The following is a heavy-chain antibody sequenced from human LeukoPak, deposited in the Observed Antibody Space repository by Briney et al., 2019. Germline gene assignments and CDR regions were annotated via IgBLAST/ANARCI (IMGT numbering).Heavy chain of an antibody. Sequence: PGGSLRLSCAASGFTFSSYWMSWVRQAPGKGLEWVGNIKQDGSEKNYVDSAKGRFTISRDNAKNSLYLQMNSLRVEDTAVYYCARDGADYYGSGRGYGMDVWGKGTTVTVSS. D-gene: IGHD3-10*01. CDR2: IKQDGSEK. CDR1: GFTFSSYW. J-gene: IGHJ6*04. V-gene: IGHV3-7*03. CDR3: ARDGADYYGSGRGYGMDV.